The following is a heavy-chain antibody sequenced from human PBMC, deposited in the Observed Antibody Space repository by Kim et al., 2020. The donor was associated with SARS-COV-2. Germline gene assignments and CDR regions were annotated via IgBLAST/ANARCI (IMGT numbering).Heavy chain of an antibody. CDR1: GFSLSTSGVG. Sequence: SGPTLVNPTQTLTLTCTFSGFSLSTSGVGVGWIRQPPGKALEWLALIYWDDDKRYSPSLKSRLTITKDTSKNQVVLTMTNMDPVDTATYYCAHVLPVRCGGDCYPRNFDYWGQGTLVTVSS. D-gene: IGHD2-21*02. CDR3: AHVLPVRCGGDCYPRNFDY. J-gene: IGHJ4*02. CDR2: IYWDDDK. V-gene: IGHV2-5*02.